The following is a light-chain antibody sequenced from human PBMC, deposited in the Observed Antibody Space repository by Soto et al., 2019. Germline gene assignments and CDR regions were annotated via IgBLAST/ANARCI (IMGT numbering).Light chain of an antibody. V-gene: IGKV1-27*01. CDR1: QGISNY. CDR3: HNYNSAPRT. J-gene: IGKJ1*01. Sequence: DIQMTQSPSSLSGSVGERVTITCRASQGISNYLAWYQQKPGKVPKLLIYAASTLQSGVPSRFSGSGSGTDFTLTISSLQPEDVATYYCHNYNSAPRTFGQGTKVEIK. CDR2: AAS.